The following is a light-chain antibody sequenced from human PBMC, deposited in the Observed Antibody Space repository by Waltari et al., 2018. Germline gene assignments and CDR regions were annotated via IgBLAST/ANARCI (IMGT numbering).Light chain of an antibody. J-gene: IGLJ2*01. CDR3: STWDDTLHGVV. Sequence: QSVLTQPPSASGSPGQRITISCTGGWSNVGSNAVSWYKQLPQSAPHLVVHKNIERPSGVPDRFSGSKSGTSASLAISGLQSEDEADYYCSTWDDTLHGVVFGGGTRVTVL. CDR1: WSNVGSNA. CDR2: KNI. V-gene: IGLV1-44*01.